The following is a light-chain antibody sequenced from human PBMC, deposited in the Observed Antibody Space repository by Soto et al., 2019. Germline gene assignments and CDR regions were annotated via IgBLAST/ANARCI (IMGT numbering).Light chain of an antibody. J-gene: IGKJ1*01. Sequence: DIQMTQSPSSLSASVGDRVTITCRASQSISSDLNWYQQKPGKAPKVLIYAASTLQIGVPSRFSGSGSGTDFTLTISRLEPEDFAVYYCQQYGSSPSWTFGQGTKVDIK. CDR3: QQYGSSPSWT. V-gene: IGKV1-39*01. CDR1: QSISSD. CDR2: AAS.